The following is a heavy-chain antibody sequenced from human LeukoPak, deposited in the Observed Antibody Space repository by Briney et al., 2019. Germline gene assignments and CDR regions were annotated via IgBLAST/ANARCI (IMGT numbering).Heavy chain of an antibody. CDR2: FDPEDGET. J-gene: IGHJ6*02. V-gene: IGHV1-24*01. D-gene: IGHD1-26*01. Sequence: ASVKVSCKVSGYTLTELSMHWVRQAPGKGLEWMGGFDPEDGETIYAQKFQGRVIMTEDTSTDTAYMELSSLRSEDTAVYYCAISGSYLYGMDVWGQGTTVTVSS. CDR1: GYTLTELS. CDR3: AISGSYLYGMDV.